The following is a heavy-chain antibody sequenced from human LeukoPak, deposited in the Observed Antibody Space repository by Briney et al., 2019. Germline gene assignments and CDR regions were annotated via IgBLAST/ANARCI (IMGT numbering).Heavy chain of an antibody. Sequence: PSETLSLTCTVSGYSISSGYYWGWIRQPPGRGLEWIGSISHSGSTYYNPSLKSRVTISVDTSKNQFSLKLSSVTAADTAVYYCARHGQLWLNPYYYYYMDVWGKGTTVTISS. CDR1: GYSISSGYY. CDR2: ISHSGST. V-gene: IGHV4-38-2*02. D-gene: IGHD5-18*01. J-gene: IGHJ6*03. CDR3: ARHGQLWLNPYYYYYMDV.